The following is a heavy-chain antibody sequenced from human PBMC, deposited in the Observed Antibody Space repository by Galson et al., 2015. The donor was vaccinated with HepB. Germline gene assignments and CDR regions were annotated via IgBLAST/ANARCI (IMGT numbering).Heavy chain of an antibody. V-gene: IGHV3-48*02. CDR1: GFIFRYSI. J-gene: IGHJ4*02. CDR3: ARESPGAYYFNY. CDR2: ISSSATTI. Sequence: SLRLSCAASGFIFRYSIMNWVRQAPGKGLEWVSYISSSATTIYYADSVKGRFTISRDNAKNSLYLQMNSLRDEDTAVYYCARESPGAYYFNYWGQGSLVTDSS.